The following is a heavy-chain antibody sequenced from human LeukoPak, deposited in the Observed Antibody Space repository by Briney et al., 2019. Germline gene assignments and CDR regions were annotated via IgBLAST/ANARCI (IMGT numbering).Heavy chain of an antibody. Sequence: GGSLRLSCAASGFTSSSYWMHWARQVPGKGLEWVSSISRDGSNTKYADSVKGRLTISRDNAKKTLCLQMNSLRAEDTAVYYCVKDGGNYDFDYWGQGTLVTVSS. V-gene: IGHV3-74*01. CDR1: GFTSSSYW. D-gene: IGHD4-23*01. CDR2: ISRDGSNT. J-gene: IGHJ4*02. CDR3: VKDGGNYDFDY.